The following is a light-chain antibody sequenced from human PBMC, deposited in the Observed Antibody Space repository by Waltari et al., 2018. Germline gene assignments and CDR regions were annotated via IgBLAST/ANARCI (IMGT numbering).Light chain of an antibody. CDR1: QSISNNY. CDR3: QQYGNSPAYG. Sequence: EVVLTQSPDTLSLSPGYRATLFCRASQSISNNYLAGYQQKPGQAPRLLIYGASSRATGIPDKFSASGSGTDFTLTISRLEPEDFAVYYCQQYGNSPAYGFGQGTKLEV. J-gene: IGKJ2*03. V-gene: IGKV3-20*01. CDR2: GAS.